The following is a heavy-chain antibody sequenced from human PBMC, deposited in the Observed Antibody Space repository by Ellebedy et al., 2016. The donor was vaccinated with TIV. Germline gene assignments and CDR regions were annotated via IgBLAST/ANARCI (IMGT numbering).Heavy chain of an antibody. J-gene: IGHJ4*02. CDR1: GFTVSSNY. CDR2: IYSGGST. D-gene: IGHD6-6*01. Sequence: GESLKISCAASGFTVSSNYMSWVRQAPGKGLEWVSVIYSGGSTYYADSVKGRFTISRDNSKNTLYLQMNSLRAEDTAVYYCARVREQLGPYFDYWGQGTLVTVSS. V-gene: IGHV3-66*01. CDR3: ARVREQLGPYFDY.